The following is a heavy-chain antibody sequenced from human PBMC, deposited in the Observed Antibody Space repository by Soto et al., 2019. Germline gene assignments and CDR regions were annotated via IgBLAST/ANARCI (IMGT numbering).Heavy chain of an antibody. J-gene: IGHJ5*02. CDR2: FDPEDGET. V-gene: IGHV1-24*01. Sequence: ASVKVSCKVSGYTLTELSMHCVRQAPGKGLEWMGGFDPEDGETIYAQKFQGRVTMTEDTSTDTAYMELSSLRSEDTAVYYCATDTSSSWYSNWFDPWVQGTQVTVSS. CDR3: ATDTSSSWYSNWFDP. D-gene: IGHD6-13*01. CDR1: GYTLTELS.